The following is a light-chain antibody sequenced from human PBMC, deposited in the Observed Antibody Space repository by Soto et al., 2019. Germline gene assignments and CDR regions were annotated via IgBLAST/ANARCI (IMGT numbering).Light chain of an antibody. Sequence: DVLMTQSPLSLPVTLGQPATISCRSSGSLIYDDGDAYLNWFQQRPGQSPRRLIYMVSKRDSGVPDRFSGSGSGTDFTLRISRVEAEDVGFYYCMQGTHWPPTFGQGTKVDIK. CDR3: MQGTHWPPT. J-gene: IGKJ1*01. V-gene: IGKV2-30*01. CDR2: MVS. CDR1: GSLIYDDGDAY.